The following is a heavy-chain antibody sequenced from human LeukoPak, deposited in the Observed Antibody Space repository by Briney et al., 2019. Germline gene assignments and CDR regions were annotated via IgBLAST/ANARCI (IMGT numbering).Heavy chain of an antibody. Sequence: SETLSLTCTVSAGSISSSSYSWGWIRQPPGKGLEWIGSIYYSGSTYYNPSLKSRVTISVDTSKNQFSLKLSSVTAADTAVYYCARRSATATYFDYWGQGTLVTVSS. CDR1: AGSISSSSYS. CDR2: IYYSGST. J-gene: IGHJ4*02. D-gene: IGHD2-15*01. V-gene: IGHV4-39*07. CDR3: ARRSATATYFDY.